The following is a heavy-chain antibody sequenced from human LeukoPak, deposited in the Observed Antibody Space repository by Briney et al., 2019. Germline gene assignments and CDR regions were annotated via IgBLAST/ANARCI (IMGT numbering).Heavy chain of an antibody. J-gene: IGHJ6*02. D-gene: IGHD1-26*01. CDR1: GFTFGDYA. V-gene: IGHV3-49*04. CDR3: TRVRELLYYYYGMDV. CDR2: IRSKAYGGTT. Sequence: GGSLRLSRTASGFTFGDYAMSWVRQAPGKGLEWVGFIRSKAYGGTTEYAASVKGRFTISRDDSKSIAYLQMNSLKTEDTAVYYCTRVRELLYYYYGMDVWGQGTTVTVSS.